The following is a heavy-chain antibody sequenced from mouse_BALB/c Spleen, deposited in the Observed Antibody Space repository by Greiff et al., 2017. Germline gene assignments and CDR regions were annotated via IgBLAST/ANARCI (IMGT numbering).Heavy chain of an antibody. Sequence: EVKLMESGGGLVKPGGSLKLSCAASGFTFSSYAMSWVRQSPEKRLEWVAEISSGGSYTYYPDTVTGRFTISRDNAKNTLYLEMSSLRSEDTAMYYCAKGGNYWFAYWGQGTLVTVSA. V-gene: IGHV5-9-4*01. CDR3: AKGGNYWFAY. CDR2: ISSGGSYT. D-gene: IGHD2-1*01. J-gene: IGHJ3*01. CDR1: GFTFSSYA.